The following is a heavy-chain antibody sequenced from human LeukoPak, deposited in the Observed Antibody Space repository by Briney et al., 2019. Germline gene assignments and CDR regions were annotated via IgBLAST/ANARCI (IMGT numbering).Heavy chain of an antibody. D-gene: IGHD6-19*01. J-gene: IGHJ4*02. V-gene: IGHV1-2*02. CDR1: GYTFTGYY. CDR2: INPNSGGT. Sequence: ASVKVSCKASGYTFTGYYMHWVRQAPGQGLEWMGWINPNSGGTNYAQKFQGRVTMTRDTSISTAYMELSRRRSDDTAVYYCARDPSDSSGWTLFDYWGQGTLVTVSS. CDR3: ARDPSDSSGWTLFDY.